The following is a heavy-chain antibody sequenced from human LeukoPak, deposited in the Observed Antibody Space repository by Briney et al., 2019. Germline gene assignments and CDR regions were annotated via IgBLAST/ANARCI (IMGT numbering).Heavy chain of an antibody. Sequence: GGSLRLSCAASGFTFSDYYMCWIRQAPGKGLEWVSYISSSGSTIYYADSVKGRFTISRDNAKNSLYLQMNSLRAEDTAVYYCAREAYYDSSGTDAFDIWGQGTMVTVSS. V-gene: IGHV3-11*01. CDR3: AREAYYDSSGTDAFDI. CDR1: GFTFSDYY. J-gene: IGHJ3*02. D-gene: IGHD3-22*01. CDR2: ISSSGSTI.